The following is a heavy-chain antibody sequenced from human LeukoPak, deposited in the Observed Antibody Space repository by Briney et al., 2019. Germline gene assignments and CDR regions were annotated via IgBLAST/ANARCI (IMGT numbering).Heavy chain of an antibody. CDR3: AGSLDYGGNPALDY. V-gene: IGHV4-59*08. CDR2: IYYSGST. CDR1: GGSINSYY. Sequence: SETLSLTCTVSGGSINSYYWSWIRQPPGKGLEWIGYIYYSGSTYYNPSLKSRVTISVDTSKNQFSLKLSSVTAADTAVYYCAGSLDYGGNPALDYWGQGTLVTVSS. J-gene: IGHJ4*02. D-gene: IGHD4-23*01.